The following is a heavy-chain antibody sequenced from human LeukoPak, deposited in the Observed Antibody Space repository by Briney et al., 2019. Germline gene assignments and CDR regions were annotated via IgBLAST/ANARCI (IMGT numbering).Heavy chain of an antibody. CDR1: GYSISSGYY. Sequence: SETLSLTCTVSGYSISSGYYWGWIRQPPGKGLEWIGSIYHSGSTYYNPSLKSRVTISVDTSKNQFSLKLSSVTAADTAVYYCARDPFAPNPVTMIVGPRDYWGQGTLVTVSS. V-gene: IGHV4-38-2*02. J-gene: IGHJ4*02. CDR3: ARDPFAPNPVTMIVGPRDY. CDR2: IYHSGST. D-gene: IGHD3-22*01.